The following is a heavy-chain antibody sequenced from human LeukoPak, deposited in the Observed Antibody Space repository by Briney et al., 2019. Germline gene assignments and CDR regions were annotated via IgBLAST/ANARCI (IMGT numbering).Heavy chain of an antibody. J-gene: IGHJ5*02. D-gene: IGHD3-22*01. CDR2: IRSKAYGGTT. CDR1: GFTFGDYA. CDR3: TRAPGYYDSSGYT. V-gene: IGHV3-49*04. Sequence: GGSLRLSCTASGFTFGDYAMSWVRQAPGKGLEWVGFIRSKAYGGTTEYAASVKGRFTISRDDSKSIAYLQMNSLKTEDTAVYYCTRAPGYYDSSGYTWGQGTLVTVSS.